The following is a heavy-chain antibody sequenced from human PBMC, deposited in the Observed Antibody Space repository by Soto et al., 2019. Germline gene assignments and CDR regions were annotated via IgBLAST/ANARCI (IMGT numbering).Heavy chain of an antibody. J-gene: IGHJ5*02. CDR1: GGSVNGYY. CDR2: INHTGGT. V-gene: IGHV4-34*01. D-gene: IGHD3-3*01. Sequence: PSETLSLTCAVYGGSVNGYYSNWIRQPPGKGLEWIGEINHTGGTHYNPSLKSRVTMSVDTSKNQFSLRLSSVTAADTAIYYCATRITVFGLLIPPFDPWGQGTQVTRLL. CDR3: ATRITVFGLLIPPFDP.